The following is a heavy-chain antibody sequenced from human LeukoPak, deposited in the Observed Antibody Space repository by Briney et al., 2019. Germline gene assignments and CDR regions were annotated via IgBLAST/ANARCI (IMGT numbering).Heavy chain of an antibody. V-gene: IGHV4-39*01. J-gene: IGHJ4*02. CDR3: ARLKGHYFDY. Sequence: SETLSLTCTVSGGSISSYYWGWIRQTPGKGLEWIGSIYYSGSTYYNPSLKSRVTISVDTSKNQFSLKLSSVTAADTAVYYCARLKGHYFDYWGQGTLVTVSS. CDR1: GGSISSYY. CDR2: IYYSGST.